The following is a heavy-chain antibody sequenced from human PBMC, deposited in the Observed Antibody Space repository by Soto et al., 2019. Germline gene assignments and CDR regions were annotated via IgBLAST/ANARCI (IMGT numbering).Heavy chain of an antibody. CDR2: ISPKSTYR. CDR1: GFPFSDYY. V-gene: IGHV3-11*06. CDR3: ARGGGGGLFEH. J-gene: IGHJ4*02. Sequence: PGGSLRLSCATSGFPFSDYYMSWIRQAPGKGLEWLSHISPKSTYRNYADSVKGRFTISRDNTKSSLFLQMNSLGVEDTAVYYCARGGGGGLFEHWGQGVLVTV. D-gene: IGHD2-21*01.